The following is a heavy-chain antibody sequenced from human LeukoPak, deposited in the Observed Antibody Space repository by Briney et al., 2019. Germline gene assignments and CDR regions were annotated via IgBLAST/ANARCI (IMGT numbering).Heavy chain of an antibody. D-gene: IGHD5-24*01. CDR1: GYTFTGYY. J-gene: IGHJ4*02. Sequence: ASVKVSCKASGYTFTGYYMHWVRQAPGQGLEWMGWINPNSGGTNYAQKFQGRVTMTRDTSISTAYLELNRLRYDDTAVYYCVRSGDGYKYNYWGQGTLVTVSS. CDR3: VRSGDGYKYNY. V-gene: IGHV1-2*02. CDR2: INPNSGGT.